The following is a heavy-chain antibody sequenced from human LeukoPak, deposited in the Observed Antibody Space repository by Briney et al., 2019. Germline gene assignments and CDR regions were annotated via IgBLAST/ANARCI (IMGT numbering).Heavy chain of an antibody. V-gene: IGHV4-34*01. J-gene: IGHJ4*02. CDR3: ARKGPTYFYDSSGRRPNYFDY. D-gene: IGHD3-22*01. Sequence: SETLSLTCAVDGGSFSGYYWSWIRQPPGKGLEWIGEINHSGSTNYNPSLKSRVTISVDTSKNQFSLKLSSVTAADTAVYYCARKGPTYFYDSSGRRPNYFDYWGQGTLVTVSS. CDR2: INHSGST. CDR1: GGSFSGYY.